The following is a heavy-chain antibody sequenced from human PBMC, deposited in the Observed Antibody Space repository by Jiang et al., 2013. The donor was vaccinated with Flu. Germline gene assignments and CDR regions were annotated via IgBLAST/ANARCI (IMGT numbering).Heavy chain of an antibody. CDR3: ARESSGRGVLPLDY. D-gene: IGHD3-10*01. V-gene: IGHV3-13*01. J-gene: IGHJ4*02. CDR1: GFTLNNYD. CDR2: LDIVGGT. Sequence: VQLLESGGGLVQPGGSLTLSCAASGFTLNNYDMHWVRQAAGKGLEWVSALDIVGGTYYSGSVKGRFTISRENAKNSLYLQMNSLRVGDTAVYYCARESSGRGVLPLDYWGQGTLVTVSS.